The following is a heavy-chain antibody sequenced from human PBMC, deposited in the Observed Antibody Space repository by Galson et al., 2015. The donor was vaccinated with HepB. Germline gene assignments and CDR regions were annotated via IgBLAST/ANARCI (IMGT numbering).Heavy chain of an antibody. CDR3: ARSVGDFWSGYPFDYYMDV. CDR1: GGTFSSYA. V-gene: IGHV1-69*10. CDR2: IIPILVIT. J-gene: IGHJ6*03. Sequence: SVKVSCKASGGTFSSYAISWVRQAPGQGLEWMGGIIPILVITNYAQKFQGRVTITADKSTSTAYMELSSLRSEDTAVYYCARSVGDFWSGYPFDYYMDVWGKGTTVTVSS. D-gene: IGHD3-3*01.